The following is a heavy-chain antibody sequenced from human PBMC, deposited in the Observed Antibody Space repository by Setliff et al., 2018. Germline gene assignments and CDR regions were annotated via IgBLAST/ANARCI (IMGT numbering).Heavy chain of an antibody. J-gene: IGHJ6*03. CDR2: INHSGST. CDR1: GGSFSDYY. Sequence: PSETLSLTCSVYGGSFSDYYWGWIRQPPGKGLEWIGEINHSGSTNYIPSLKSRLTISADTSKNQFSLNLSSVTAANTAVYYCARDNRARHYMDVWGKGTTVTVSS. D-gene: IGHD3-10*01. V-gene: IGHV4-34*01. CDR3: ARDNRARHYMDV.